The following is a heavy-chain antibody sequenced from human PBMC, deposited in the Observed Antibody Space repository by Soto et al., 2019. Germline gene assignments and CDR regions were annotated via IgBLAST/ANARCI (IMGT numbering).Heavy chain of an antibody. V-gene: IGHV1-8*01. Sequence: QVKLVQSGAEVKKPGASVKVSCKASGYTFTSYDINWVRQATGQGLEWMGWMNPNSGNTCYAHKFQDRVTMTRKTTVSTAYMELSSLRSEDTAVYYCASEITEYRYFDLWGRGTLVTVSS. CDR1: GYTFTSYD. D-gene: IGHD3-16*01. CDR3: ASEITEYRYFDL. CDR2: MNPNSGNT. J-gene: IGHJ2*01.